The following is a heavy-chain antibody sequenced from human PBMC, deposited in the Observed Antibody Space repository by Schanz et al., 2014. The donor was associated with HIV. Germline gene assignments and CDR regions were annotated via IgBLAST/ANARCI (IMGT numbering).Heavy chain of an antibody. V-gene: IGHV3-30*18. Sequence: VQLVESGGGVVQPGRSLRLSCAVSGFTFSNYGMHWVRQAPGKGLEWVAVISYDGSNKHYADSLKGRFTIARDNSKNTLYLQMNSLRAEDTAVYYCAKGLRQWLVLGVSDYWGQGTLVTVSS. D-gene: IGHD6-19*01. J-gene: IGHJ4*02. CDR1: GFTFSNYG. CDR2: ISYDGSNK. CDR3: AKGLRQWLVLGVSDY.